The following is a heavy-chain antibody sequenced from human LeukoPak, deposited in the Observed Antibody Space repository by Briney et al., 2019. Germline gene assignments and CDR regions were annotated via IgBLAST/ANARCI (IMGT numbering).Heavy chain of an antibody. CDR2: IYYSGST. D-gene: IGHD6-13*01. Sequence: GSLRLSCAASGFTFSSYAMSWVRQAPGKGLEWIGSIYYSGSTYYNPSLKSRVTISVDTSKNQFSLKLSSVTAADTAVYYCARDIQQQLVHDAFDIWGQGTMVTVSS. CDR3: ARDIQQQLVHDAFDI. J-gene: IGHJ3*02. CDR1: GFTFSSYA. V-gene: IGHV4-39*07.